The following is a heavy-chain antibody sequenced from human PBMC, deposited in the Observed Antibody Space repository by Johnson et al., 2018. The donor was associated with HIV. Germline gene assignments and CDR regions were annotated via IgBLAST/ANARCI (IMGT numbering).Heavy chain of an antibody. J-gene: IGHJ3*02. D-gene: IGHD5-12*01. CDR1: RFTFSSYA. CDR3: ARDSGYEDHDGFDI. CDR2: ISYDGSKK. V-gene: IGHV3-30*04. Sequence: QEQLVESGGGVVQPGRSLRLSCAASRFTFSSYAMHWVRQAPGKGLEWVAVISYDGSKKYYADSVKGRFTISRDNSKNTLYLQMNSLRAEDTAVYYCARDSGYEDHDGFDIWGQGKMVTVSS.